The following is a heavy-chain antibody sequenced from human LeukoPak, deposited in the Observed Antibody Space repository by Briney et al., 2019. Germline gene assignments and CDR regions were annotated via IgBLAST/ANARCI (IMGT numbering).Heavy chain of an antibody. CDR3: AISLGIAEDY. D-gene: IGHD6-13*01. CDR2: INHSGST. CDR1: GGSFSGYY. Sequence: SETLSLTCAVYGGSFSGYYWSWIPQPPGKGLEWIGEINHSGSTNYNPSLKSRVTISVDTSKNQFSLKLSSVTAADTAVYYCAISLGIAEDYWGQGTLVTVSS. V-gene: IGHV4-34*01. J-gene: IGHJ4*02.